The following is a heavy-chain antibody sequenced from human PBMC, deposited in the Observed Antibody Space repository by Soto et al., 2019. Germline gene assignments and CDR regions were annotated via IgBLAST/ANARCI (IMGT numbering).Heavy chain of an antibody. CDR1: GASFTSNDW. V-gene: IGHV4-4*02. Sequence: SETLSLTCAVSGASFTSNDWWTWVRQPPGRGLEWIGEVYRTGSTNYNPSLKSRVTISLDKSENQFSLKVTSLTAADTAVYYCASRDPGTSVDYWGQGTLVTVSS. CDR2: VYRTGST. CDR3: ASRDPGTSVDY. D-gene: IGHD1-7*01. J-gene: IGHJ4*02.